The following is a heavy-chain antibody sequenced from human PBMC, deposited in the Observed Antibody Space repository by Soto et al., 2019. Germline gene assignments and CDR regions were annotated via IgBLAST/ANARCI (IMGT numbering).Heavy chain of an antibody. CDR3: ARVPHIRGQLAPFDY. Sequence: QVQLVQSGAEVKKPGASVKVSCKASGYTFTSYGISWVRQAPGQGLEWMGWISAYNGNTNYAQKLLGRVTMTTDTSTSTGYMELRSLRSDDTAVYYCARVPHIRGQLAPFDYWGQGTLVTVSS. CDR1: GYTFTSYG. D-gene: IGHD6-6*01. J-gene: IGHJ4*02. V-gene: IGHV1-18*01. CDR2: ISAYNGNT.